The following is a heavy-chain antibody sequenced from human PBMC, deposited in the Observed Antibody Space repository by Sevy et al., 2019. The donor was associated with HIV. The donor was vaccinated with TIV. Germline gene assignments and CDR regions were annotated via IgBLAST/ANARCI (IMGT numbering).Heavy chain of an antibody. J-gene: IGHJ4*02. CDR1: GFTFSSYW. CDR2: IKQDMSEK. D-gene: IGHD3-22*01. V-gene: IGHV3-7*01. CDR3: ARAQQVTMLVVIGGLYFDF. Sequence: GGSLRLSCAASGFTFSSYWMTWVRQAPGKGLEWVANIKQDMSEKYYADSVKGRFTISRDNARNSLYVQMESLRAEETAVYYCARAQQVTMLVVIGGLYFDFWGQGTLVTVSS.